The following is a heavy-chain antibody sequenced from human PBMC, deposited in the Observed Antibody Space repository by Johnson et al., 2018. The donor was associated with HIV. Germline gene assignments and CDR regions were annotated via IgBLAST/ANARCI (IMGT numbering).Heavy chain of an antibody. Sequence: VYLVESGGGLVQPGGSLRLSCAASGFTFSSYAMSWVRQAPGKGLEWVAGISGSGISTYYADSVKGRFTISRDNSKNTLYLQMNSLRAEDTAVYYCARPTDPSGSYHGNAFDIWGQGTMVTVSS. J-gene: IGHJ3*02. CDR3: ARPTDPSGSYHGNAFDI. CDR1: GFTFSSYA. V-gene: IGHV3-23*04. D-gene: IGHD1-26*01. CDR2: ISGSGIST.